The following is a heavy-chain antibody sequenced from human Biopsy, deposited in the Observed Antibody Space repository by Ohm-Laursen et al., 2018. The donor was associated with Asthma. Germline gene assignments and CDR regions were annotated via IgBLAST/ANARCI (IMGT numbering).Heavy chain of an antibody. J-gene: IGHJ3*01. CDR1: GYNFISFA. CDR2: VNTGNGDT. D-gene: IGHD3-9*01. Sequence: GASVKVSCQASGYNFISFAIHWVRQAPGQRLEWMGWVNTGNGDTKYSQKFRGRVTITRDTSASTAYMELRSLRSEDTATYYCARTYYDFLTGQVKDVFGVWGQGTMVTVSS. V-gene: IGHV1-3*04. CDR3: ARTYYDFLTGQVKDVFGV.